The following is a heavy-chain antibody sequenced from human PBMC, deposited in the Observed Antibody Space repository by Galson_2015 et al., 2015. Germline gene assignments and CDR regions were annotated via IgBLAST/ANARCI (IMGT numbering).Heavy chain of an antibody. V-gene: IGHV1-46*01. CDR3: ARDLIAVAGPPGY. J-gene: IGHJ4*02. CDR2: INPSGGST. Sequence: SVKVSCKASGYTFTSYYMHWVRQAPGQGLEWMGIINPSGGSTSYAQKFQGRVTMTRDTSTSTVYMELSSLRSEDTAVYCCARDLIAVAGPPGYWGQGTLVTVSS. CDR1: GYTFTSYY. D-gene: IGHD6-19*01.